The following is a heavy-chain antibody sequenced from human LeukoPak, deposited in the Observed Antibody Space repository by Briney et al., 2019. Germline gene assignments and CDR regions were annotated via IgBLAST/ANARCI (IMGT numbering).Heavy chain of an antibody. CDR3: ARGKDSSGSDY. D-gene: IGHD6-19*01. CDR1: GGSISSSSYY. Sequence: PSETLSLTCTVSGGSISSSSYYWGWIRQPPGKGLEWIGSIYYSGSTYYNPSLKSRVTISVDTSKNQFSLKLSSVTAADTAVYYCARGKDSSGSDYWGQGTLVTVSS. V-gene: IGHV4-39*07. J-gene: IGHJ4*02. CDR2: IYYSGST.